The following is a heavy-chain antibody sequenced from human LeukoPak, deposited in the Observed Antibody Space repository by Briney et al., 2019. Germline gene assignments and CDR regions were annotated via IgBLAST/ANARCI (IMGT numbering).Heavy chain of an antibody. D-gene: IGHD3-22*01. CDR3: ARVTGYMIEDYFDY. J-gene: IGHJ4*02. Sequence: PSETLSPTCTVSGGSISSYYWSWIRQPPGKGLEWIGYIYYSGSTNYKPSLKSRVTISVETSKNQFSLKLRSVTAADTAVYYCARVTGYMIEDYFDYWGQGTLVTVSS. CDR2: IYYSGST. V-gene: IGHV4-59*01. CDR1: GGSISSYY.